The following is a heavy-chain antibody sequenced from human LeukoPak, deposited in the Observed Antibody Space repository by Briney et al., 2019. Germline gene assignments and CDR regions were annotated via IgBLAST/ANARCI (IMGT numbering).Heavy chain of an antibody. J-gene: IGHJ3*02. CDR2: ISGSGDTI. CDR1: GFTFSSYA. Sequence: PGGSLRLSCAASGFTFSSYAMSWVRQAPGKGLEWVSAISGSGDTIYYADSVEGRFTISRDNAKNSLYLQMNSLRAEDTAVYYCARERDGYTHDAFDIWGQGTMVTVSS. D-gene: IGHD5-24*01. CDR3: ARERDGYTHDAFDI. V-gene: IGHV3-23*01.